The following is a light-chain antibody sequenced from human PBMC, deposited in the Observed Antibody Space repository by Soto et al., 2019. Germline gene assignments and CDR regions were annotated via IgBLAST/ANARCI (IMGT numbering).Light chain of an antibody. CDR1: QSLVHSNANTY. CDR2: QMS. V-gene: IGKV2-24*01. Sequence: DIVMTQTPLSSPVTLGQPASISCRSSQSLVHSNANTYLGWLQHRPGQTPRLLIYQMSNRFSGVQDRFSGSGAGTDFTLKIRRVEADDVGVYYCIHTTQFPQSFVRGTNLEIK. CDR3: IHTTQFPQS. J-gene: IGKJ2*01.